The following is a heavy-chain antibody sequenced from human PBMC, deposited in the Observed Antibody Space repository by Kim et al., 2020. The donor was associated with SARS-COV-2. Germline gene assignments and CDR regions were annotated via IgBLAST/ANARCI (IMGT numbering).Heavy chain of an antibody. D-gene: IGHD4-17*01. CDR1: GGSISSGGYY. CDR2: IYYSGSP. Sequence: SETLSLTCTVSGGSISSGGYYWSWIRQHPGKGLEWIGYIYYSGSPYYNPSLQSRVTISLDTSKNQFSLKLSSVTAADTAVYYCATISYGDYNDYSDYWGQGTLVTVSS. V-gene: IGHV4-31*03. J-gene: IGHJ4*02. CDR3: ATISYGDYNDYSDY.